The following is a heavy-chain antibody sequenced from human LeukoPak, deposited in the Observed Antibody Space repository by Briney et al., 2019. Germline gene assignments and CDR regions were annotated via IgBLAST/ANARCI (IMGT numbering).Heavy chain of an antibody. V-gene: IGHV3-9*03. CDR2: ISWNSGSI. CDR1: GFTFDNYA. J-gene: IGHJ4*02. D-gene: IGHD3-3*01. Sequence: PGGSLRLSCAASGFTFDNYAMHWVLQAPGKGLEWVSGISWNSGSIDYADSVKGRFTISRDNAKNSLHLQMNSLRAEDMALYYCAKAGVGDPNLFDYWGQGILVTVSS. CDR3: AKAGVGDPNLFDY.